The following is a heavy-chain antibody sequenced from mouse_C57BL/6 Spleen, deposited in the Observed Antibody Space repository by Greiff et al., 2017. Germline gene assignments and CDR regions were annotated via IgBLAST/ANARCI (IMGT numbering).Heavy chain of an antibody. V-gene: IGHV1-76*01. CDR1: GYTFTDYY. CDR2: IYPGSGNT. J-gene: IGHJ4*01. D-gene: IGHD1-1*01. Sequence: QVQLQQSGAELVRPGASVKLSCKASGYTFTDYYINWVKQRPGQGLEWIARIYPGSGNTYYNEKFKGKATLTAEKSSSTAYMQLSSLTSEDSAVYFCARKGITTVVEGDAMDYWGQGTSVTVSS. CDR3: ARKGITTVVEGDAMDY.